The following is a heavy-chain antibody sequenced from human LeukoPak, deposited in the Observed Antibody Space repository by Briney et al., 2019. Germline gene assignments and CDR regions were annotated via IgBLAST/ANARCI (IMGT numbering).Heavy chain of an antibody. CDR3: VMSWIRQQRDS. V-gene: IGHV3-7*01. CDR2: ITPVGSVK. CDR1: GFIFRDYW. Sequence: GGSLRLSCVASGFIFRDYWMSWVRQAPGKGLEWVADITPVGSVKTYVDSVKGRFTISRDNAKQSLYLQMDTLTAGDTAVYYCVMSWIRQQRDSWGQGTLVTVSS. D-gene: IGHD1-1*01. J-gene: IGHJ4*02.